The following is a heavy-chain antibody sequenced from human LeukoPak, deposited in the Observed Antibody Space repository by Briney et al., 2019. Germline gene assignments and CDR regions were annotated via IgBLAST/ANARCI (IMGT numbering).Heavy chain of an antibody. J-gene: IGHJ4*02. D-gene: IGHD5-24*01. Sequence: KPSETLSPSRAVYGGSLRGYYWRGVRQPPGKGVGLGGEIHHSGSTNYNPSLKSRVTISVDTSKNQFSLKLSSVTAADTAVYYCARVGVRRWLQTLDYWGQGTLVTVSS. CDR3: ARVGVRRWLQTLDY. CDR1: GGSLRGYY. CDR2: IHHSGST. V-gene: IGHV4-34*01.